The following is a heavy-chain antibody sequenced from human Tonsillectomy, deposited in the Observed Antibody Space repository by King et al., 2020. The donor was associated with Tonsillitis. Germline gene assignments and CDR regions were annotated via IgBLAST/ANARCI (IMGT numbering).Heavy chain of an antibody. CDR1: GFTFSSYA. V-gene: IGHV3-23*04. CDR2: ISGSGGST. Sequence: VQLVESGGGLVQPGGSLRLSCAASGFTFSSYAMSWVRQAPGKGLEWVSAISGSGGSTYYADSVKGRFTISRDNSKNTLYLQMNSLIAEDTAVYYCAKDRFSGRRGSYYFDYWGQGTLVTVSS. J-gene: IGHJ4*02. D-gene: IGHD1-26*01. CDR3: AKDRFSGRRGSYYFDY.